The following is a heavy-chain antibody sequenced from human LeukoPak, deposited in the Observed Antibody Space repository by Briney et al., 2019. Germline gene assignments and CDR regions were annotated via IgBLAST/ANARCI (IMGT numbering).Heavy chain of an antibody. V-gene: IGHV1-69*05. CDR3: ARVGYCSSTSRHNYYYYYYMDV. CDR1: GGTFSSYA. CDR2: IIPIFGTA. Sequence: GSSVKVSCKASGGTFSSYAISWVRQAPGQGLEWMGGIIPIFGTANYAQKFQGRVTITTDESTSTAYMELSSLRSEDTAVYYCARVGYCSSTSRHNYYYYYYMDVWGKGTTVTVSS. D-gene: IGHD2-2*01. J-gene: IGHJ6*03.